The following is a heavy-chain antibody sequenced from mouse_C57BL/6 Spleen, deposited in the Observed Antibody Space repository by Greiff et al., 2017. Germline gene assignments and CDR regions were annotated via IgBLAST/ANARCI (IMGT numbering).Heavy chain of an antibody. V-gene: IGHV1-69*01. CDR3: ARSDFYYYGSDY. J-gene: IGHJ2*01. Sequence: VQLQQSGAELVMPGASVKLSCKASGYTFTSYWMHWVKQRPGQGLEWIGEIDPSDSYTNYNQKFKGKSTLTVDKSSSTAYMQLSSLTSEDSAVYYCARSDFYYYGSDYWGQGATLTVSS. CDR2: IDPSDSYT. CDR1: GYTFTSYW. D-gene: IGHD1-1*01.